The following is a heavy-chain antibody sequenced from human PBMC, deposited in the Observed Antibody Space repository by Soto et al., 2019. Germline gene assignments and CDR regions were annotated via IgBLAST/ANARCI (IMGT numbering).Heavy chain of an antibody. V-gene: IGHV3-21*01. J-gene: IGHJ3*02. Sequence: EVQLVESGGDLVKPGESLRLSCAASGFTFSSYSMNWVRQAPGKGLERVSSISSRSTYIYYADSVKGRFTISRDNAKNSLYLQMNSLRAEDTAVYYGARDDLRYFDWYYLTAYDIWGQGTMVTVS. CDR1: GFTFSSYS. D-gene: IGHD3-9*01. CDR3: ARDDLRYFDWYYLTAYDI. CDR2: ISSRSTYI.